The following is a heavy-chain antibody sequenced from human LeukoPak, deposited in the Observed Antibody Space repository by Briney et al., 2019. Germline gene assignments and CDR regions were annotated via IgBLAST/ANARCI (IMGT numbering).Heavy chain of an antibody. Sequence: GGSLRLSCAASGFTISSYWMSWVRQAPGKGLEWVAIIKQDGSEKYYVDSVKGRFTISRDNAKSSLYLQMNSLRAEDTAVYYCARSPCLGSYDMDVWGKGTTVTVSS. D-gene: IGHD5/OR15-5a*01. J-gene: IGHJ6*03. CDR1: GFTISSYW. CDR2: IKQDGSEK. CDR3: ARSPCLGSYDMDV. V-gene: IGHV3-7*01.